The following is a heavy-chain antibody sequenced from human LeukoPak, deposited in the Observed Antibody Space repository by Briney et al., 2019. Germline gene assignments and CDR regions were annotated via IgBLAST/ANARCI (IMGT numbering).Heavy chain of an antibody. Sequence: PGGSLRLSCAASGFTFSTYAMHWVRQPPGKGLEWIGEIYQSGSTNYDSSLKSRVTISLDKSKNQFSLKVSSVTAADTAVYYCARGVVAAAGRTFDFWGQGTLVTVSS. J-gene: IGHJ4*02. D-gene: IGHD6-13*01. CDR1: GFTFSTYA. CDR3: ARGVVAAAGRTFDF. CDR2: IYQSGST. V-gene: IGHV4-4*02.